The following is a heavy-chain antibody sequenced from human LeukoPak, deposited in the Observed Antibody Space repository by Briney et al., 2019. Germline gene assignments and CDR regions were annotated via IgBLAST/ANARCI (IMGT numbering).Heavy chain of an antibody. CDR2: ISSSSSYI. Sequence: GGSLRLSCAASGFTFSSYSMNWVRQAPGKGLEWVSSISSSSSYIYYADSVKGRFTISRDNAKNSLYLQMNSLRAEDTAVYYCAREENCSDGSCYFYYFDYWGQGTLVTVSS. D-gene: IGHD2-15*01. J-gene: IGHJ4*02. CDR3: AREENCSDGSCYFYYFDY. CDR1: GFTFSSYS. V-gene: IGHV3-21*01.